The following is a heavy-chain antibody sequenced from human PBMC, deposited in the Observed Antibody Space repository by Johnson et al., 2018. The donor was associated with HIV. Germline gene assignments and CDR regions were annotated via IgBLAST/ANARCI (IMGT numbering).Heavy chain of an antibody. V-gene: IGHV3-30-3*01. CDR3: ARFGYSSSSEPVEDEVNAFDI. CDR2: ISYDGSNK. D-gene: IGHD6-6*01. J-gene: IGHJ3*02. CDR1: GFTFSSYA. Sequence: QVQLVESGGGVVQPGRSLRLSCAASGFTFSSYAMHWVRQAPGKGLEWVAVISYDGSNKYYADSVKGRFTISRDNSKNTLYVQMNSLSVEDTAVYYCARFGYSSSSEPVEDEVNAFDIWGQGTMVTVSS.